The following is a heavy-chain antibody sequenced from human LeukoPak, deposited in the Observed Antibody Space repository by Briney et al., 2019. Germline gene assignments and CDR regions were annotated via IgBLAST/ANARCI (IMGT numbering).Heavy chain of an antibody. V-gene: IGHV1-18*01. CDR3: ARDLPQAASRSPFDY. CDR1: GYTFTSYG. J-gene: IGHJ4*02. CDR2: ISAYNGNT. Sequence: ASVKVSCKASGYTFTSYGISWVRQAPGQGLEWMGWISAYNGNTNYAQKLQGRVTMTTDTSTSTAYMELRSLRSDDTAVYYCARDLPQAASRSPFDYWGQGTLVTVSS. D-gene: IGHD6-13*01.